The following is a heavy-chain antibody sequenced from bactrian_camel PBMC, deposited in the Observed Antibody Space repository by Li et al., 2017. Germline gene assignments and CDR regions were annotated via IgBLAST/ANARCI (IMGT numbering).Heavy chain of an antibody. J-gene: IGHJ4*01. CDR2: IWTGAGVT. CDR1: GYNVNSDC. CDR3: AAGAITWTFVRIWA. D-gene: IGHD1*01. V-gene: IGHV3S6*01. Sequence: HVQLVESGGGSVHAGGSLRLSCRYPGYNVNSDCLAWFRQVPGKEREGVARIWTGAGVTYYTDSVQGRFTVSQDNAKNMVYLQMNNQKPEDTAVYYCAAGAITWTFVRIWAGARGPRSPSP.